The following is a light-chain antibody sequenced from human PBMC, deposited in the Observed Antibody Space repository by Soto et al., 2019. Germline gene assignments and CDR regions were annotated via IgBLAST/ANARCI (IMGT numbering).Light chain of an antibody. CDR2: GTS. CDR1: QSVSSSY. Sequence: EIVLTQSPGTLSLSPGERATLSCRASQSVSSSYLAWFQQKPGQAPRVLIYGTSSRATGIPDRFSGSGSGTDFTLTISRLEPEDFAVYYCQWYGSSPRTFGQGTKVKIK. J-gene: IGKJ1*01. V-gene: IGKV3-20*01. CDR3: QWYGSSPRT.